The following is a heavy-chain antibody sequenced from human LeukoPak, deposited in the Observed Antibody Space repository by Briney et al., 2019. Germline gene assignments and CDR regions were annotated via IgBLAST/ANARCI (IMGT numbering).Heavy chain of an antibody. D-gene: IGHD3-16*01. Sequence: GGSLRLSCAASGFTFSSYWMNWARQAPGKGLEWVASISHNGNVNYYVDSVKGRFTISRDNAKNSLYLQMSNLRAEDTAVYFCARGGGLDVWGQGATVTVSS. V-gene: IGHV3-7*03. CDR1: GFTFSSYW. CDR3: ARGGGLDV. J-gene: IGHJ6*02. CDR2: ISHNGNVN.